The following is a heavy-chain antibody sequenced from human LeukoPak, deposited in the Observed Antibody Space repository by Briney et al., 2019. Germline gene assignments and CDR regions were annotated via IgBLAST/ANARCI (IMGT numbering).Heavy chain of an antibody. J-gene: IGHJ4*02. D-gene: IGHD2-15*01. CDR3: ARTVEELVAATPGPYFDY. V-gene: IGHV5-51*01. CDR2: IYPGDSDT. Sequence: GESLKISCKGSGYSFTSYWIGWVRQMPGKGLEWMGIIYPGDSDTRYSPSFQGQVTISADKSISTAYLQWSSLKASDTAMYYCARTVEELVAATPGPYFDYWGQGTLVTVSS. CDR1: GYSFTSYW.